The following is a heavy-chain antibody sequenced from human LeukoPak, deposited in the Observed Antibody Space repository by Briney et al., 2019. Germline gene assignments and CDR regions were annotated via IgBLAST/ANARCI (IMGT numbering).Heavy chain of an antibody. V-gene: IGHV4-39*07. CDR1: NGSISRYY. D-gene: IGHD2-15*01. CDR2: IHYSGST. Sequence: PSETLSLTCTVSNGSISRYYWAWIRQPPGKGLEWIGSIHYSGSTYYNPSLQSRVTISIDTSKNQFSLKLRFVTAADTAVYYCARVRCSGGSCPYYYYYYYMDVWGKGTTVTVSS. CDR3: ARVRCSGGSCPYYYYYYYMDV. J-gene: IGHJ6*03.